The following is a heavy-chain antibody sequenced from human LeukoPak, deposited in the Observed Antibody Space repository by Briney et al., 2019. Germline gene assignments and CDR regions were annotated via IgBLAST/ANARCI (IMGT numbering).Heavy chain of an antibody. Sequence: SQTLSLTCTVSADSLSSGGHYWAWIRQFPGKGLESIGFIHHSGRSRHNPSLKDRVAISVDTSRKQFALKLSSVTAADTAMYFCARGGNRFGGFYFDYWGQGIQVIVSS. D-gene: IGHD3-10*01. CDR1: ADSLSSGGHY. CDR2: IHHSGRS. CDR3: ARGGNRFGGFYFDY. V-gene: IGHV4-31*03. J-gene: IGHJ4*02.